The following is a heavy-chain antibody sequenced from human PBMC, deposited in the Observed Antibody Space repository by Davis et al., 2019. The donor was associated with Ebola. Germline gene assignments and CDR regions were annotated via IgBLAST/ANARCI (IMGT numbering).Heavy chain of an antibody. V-gene: IGHV3-33*03. CDR2: VWYDGNKK. CDR3: AKGRDHDSSGAIDY. J-gene: IGHJ4*02. D-gene: IGHD3-22*01. Sequence: WVRQAPGKGLEWVAVVWYDGNKKYYADSVKGRFTVSRDNSNNKVYLQTSSLRAEDTAVYYCAKGRDHDSSGAIDYWGQGTLVNVSS.